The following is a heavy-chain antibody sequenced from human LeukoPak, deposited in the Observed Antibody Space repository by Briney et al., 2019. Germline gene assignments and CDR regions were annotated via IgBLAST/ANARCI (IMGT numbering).Heavy chain of an antibody. Sequence: SETLSLTCAVSGGSISSGGYSWSWIRQPPGKGLEWIGYIYYSGSTIYNPSLKSRVTISVDMSKNQFSLKVTSVTAADTAVYYCARGGGYYDFWSGYTHFDYLGQGTLVTVSS. CDR3: ARGGGYYDFWSGYTHFDY. D-gene: IGHD3-3*01. J-gene: IGHJ4*02. CDR2: IYYSGST. V-gene: IGHV4-61*08. CDR1: GGSISSGGYS.